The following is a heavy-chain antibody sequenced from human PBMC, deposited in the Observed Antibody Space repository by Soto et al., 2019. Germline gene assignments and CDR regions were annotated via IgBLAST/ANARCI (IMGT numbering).Heavy chain of an antibody. V-gene: IGHV3-21*01. CDR2: ISTSSSYI. CDR1: GFTFSSYS. Sequence: EVQLVESGGGLVKPGGSLRLSCAASGFTFSSYSMNWVRQAPGKGLEWVSSISTSSSYIHYADSVKGRFTISRDNAKNSMYLQKNSLRAEDTAVYYCARGGSGRYEDGDYWGQGTLVTVSS. D-gene: IGHD6-19*01. J-gene: IGHJ4*02. CDR3: ARGGSGRYEDGDY.